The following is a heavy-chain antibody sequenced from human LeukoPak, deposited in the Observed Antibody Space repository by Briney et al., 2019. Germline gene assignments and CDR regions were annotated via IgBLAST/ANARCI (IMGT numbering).Heavy chain of an antibody. CDR2: INYYGKT. J-gene: IGHJ4*02. Sequence: SETLSLTCTVSGNSVSSSSYYWVWIRQPPGKGLEWIGSINYYGKTYYNPSVKSRVTISVDTSKNQFSLMVRSVTAADTAVYYCGRSAGFVHFDHWGQGTLVTVTS. CDR3: GRSAGFVHFDH. V-gene: IGHV4-39*07. CDR1: GNSVSSSSYY. D-gene: IGHD3-16*01.